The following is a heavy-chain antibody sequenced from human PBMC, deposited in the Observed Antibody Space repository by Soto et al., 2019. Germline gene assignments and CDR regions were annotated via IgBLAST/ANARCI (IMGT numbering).Heavy chain of an antibody. J-gene: IGHJ6*02. CDR1: GITHSSHT. D-gene: IGHD1-1*01. CDR2: MSSSGHYI. V-gene: IGHV3-21*01. Sequence: TGGTIRLSGAASGITHSSHTVYGVRPAPGKGLEWVSSMSSSGHYIYYAESVNGRFTISRDTAKYSVFLQMNSLRAEDTAVYYCAKELHDDAMDFWGQGTTVTFSS. CDR3: AKELHDDAMDF.